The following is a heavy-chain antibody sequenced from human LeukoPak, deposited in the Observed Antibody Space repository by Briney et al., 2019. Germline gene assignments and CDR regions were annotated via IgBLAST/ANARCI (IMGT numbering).Heavy chain of an antibody. CDR1: GGSISSYY. Sequence: SETLSLTCTVSGGSISSYYWSWIRQPAGKGLEWIGSIYYSGSTYYNPSLKSRVTISVDTSKNQFSLKLSSVTAADTAVYYCARDRLDTAMEHFDYWGQGTLVTVSS. D-gene: IGHD5-18*01. V-gene: IGHV4-4*07. CDR3: ARDRLDTAMEHFDY. J-gene: IGHJ4*02. CDR2: IYYSGST.